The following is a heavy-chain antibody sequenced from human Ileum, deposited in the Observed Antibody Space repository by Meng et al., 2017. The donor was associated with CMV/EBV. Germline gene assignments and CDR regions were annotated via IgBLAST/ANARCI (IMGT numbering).Heavy chain of an antibody. CDR1: SFSGYY. CDR2: INHSGST. CDR3: ARGGSVGIAAAGAGYGMDV. D-gene: IGHD6-13*01. J-gene: IGHJ6*02. Sequence: SFSGYYWSWIRQPPGKGLGWIGEINHSGSTNYNPSLKSRVTISVDTSKNQFSLKLSSVTAADTAVYYCARGGSVGIAAAGAGYGMDVWGQGTTVTVSS. V-gene: IGHV4-34*01.